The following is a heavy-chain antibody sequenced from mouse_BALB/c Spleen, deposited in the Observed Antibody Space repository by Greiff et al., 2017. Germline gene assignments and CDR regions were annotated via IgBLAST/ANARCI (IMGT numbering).Heavy chain of an antibody. Sequence: VQLVESGGGLVKPGGSLKLSCAASGFTFSSYAMSWVRQTPEKRLEWVASISSGGSTYYPDSVKGRFTISRDNARNILYLQMSSLRSEDTAMYYCAREGTTVDYWGQGTTLTVSS. D-gene: IGHD1-1*01. V-gene: IGHV5-6-5*01. J-gene: IGHJ2*01. CDR3: AREGTTVDY. CDR1: GFTFSSYA. CDR2: ISSGGST.